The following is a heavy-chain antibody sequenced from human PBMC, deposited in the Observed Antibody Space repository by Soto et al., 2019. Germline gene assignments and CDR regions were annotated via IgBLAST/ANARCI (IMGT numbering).Heavy chain of an antibody. CDR3: ARVGGPGRYCSSTSCYGDAFDI. V-gene: IGHV4-31*03. Sequence: QVQLQESGPGLVKPSQTLSLTCTVSGGSISSGGYYWSWIRQHPGKGLEWIGYIYYSGSTYYNPSLKSRVTISVDTSKNQFSLKLSSVTAADTAVYYCARVGGPGRYCSSTSCYGDAFDIWGQGTMVTVSS. CDR2: IYYSGST. CDR1: GGSISSGGYY. J-gene: IGHJ3*02. D-gene: IGHD2-2*01.